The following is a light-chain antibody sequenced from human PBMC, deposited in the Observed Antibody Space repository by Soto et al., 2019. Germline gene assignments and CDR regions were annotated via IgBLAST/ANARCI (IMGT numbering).Light chain of an antibody. Sequence: QSALTQPASVSGSPGQSITISCTGTSSDVGGYNYVSWYQQHPGKAPKLTIYDVSNRPSGVSNRFSGSKSGNTASLTISGLQAEDEADYYCSSYTSSSPVLFGGGTQVTVL. CDR1: SSDVGGYNY. V-gene: IGLV2-14*01. CDR2: DVS. CDR3: SSYTSSSPVL. J-gene: IGLJ2*01.